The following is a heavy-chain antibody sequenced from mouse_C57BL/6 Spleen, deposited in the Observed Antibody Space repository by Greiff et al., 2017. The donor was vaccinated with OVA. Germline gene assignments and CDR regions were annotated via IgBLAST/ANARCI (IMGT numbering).Heavy chain of an antibody. CDR3: ASGGDYDGFDY. CDR2: ISDGGSYT. D-gene: IGHD2-4*01. V-gene: IGHV5-4*01. Sequence: EVQGVESGGGLVKPGGSLKLSCAASGFTFSSYAMSWVRQTPEKRLEWVATISDGGSYTYYPDNVKGRFTISRDNAKNNLYLQMSHLKSEDTAMYYGASGGDYDGFDYWGQGTTLTVSS. J-gene: IGHJ2*01. CDR1: GFTFSSYA.